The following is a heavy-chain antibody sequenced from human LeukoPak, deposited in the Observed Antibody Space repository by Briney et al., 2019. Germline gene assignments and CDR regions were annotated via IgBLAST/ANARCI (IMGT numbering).Heavy chain of an antibody. V-gene: IGHV4-31*03. D-gene: IGHD2-2*01. CDR2: IYYSGST. J-gene: IGHJ6*02. CDR1: GGSISSGGYY. Sequence: PSETLSLTCTVSGGSISSGGYYWSWIRQHPGKGLEWIGYIYYSGSTYYNPSLKSRVTISVDTSKNQFSLKLSSVTAADTAVYYCARALSRLGYCSSTSCLADYYYGMDVWGQGTTVTVSS. CDR3: ARALSRLGYCSSTSCLADYYYGMDV.